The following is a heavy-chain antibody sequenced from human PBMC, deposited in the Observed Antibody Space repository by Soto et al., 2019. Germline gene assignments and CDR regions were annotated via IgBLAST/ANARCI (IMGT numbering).Heavy chain of an antibody. J-gene: IGHJ4*02. V-gene: IGHV1-18*04. Sequence: GXSVKVSFKASCYTFTSYGISWVRQAPVQGLEWMGWISAYNGNTNYAQKLQGRVTMTTDTSTSTAYMELRSLRSDDTAVYYCARVDYYDRSGYLHPSYFDYWGQGTLVTVYS. CDR1: CYTFTSYG. D-gene: IGHD3-22*01. CDR3: ARVDYYDRSGYLHPSYFDY. CDR2: ISAYNGNT.